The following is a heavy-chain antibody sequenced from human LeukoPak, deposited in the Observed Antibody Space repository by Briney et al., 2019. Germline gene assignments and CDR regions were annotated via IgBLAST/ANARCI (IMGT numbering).Heavy chain of an antibody. CDR3: ATVLLEPPGFDP. Sequence: ASVKVSCKVSGYTLTELSMHWVRQAPGKGLEWMGGFDPEDGETIYAQKFQGRVTMTEDTSTDTAYMELSSLRSEDTAVYYCATVLLEPPGFDPWGQGTLVTVSS. J-gene: IGHJ5*02. V-gene: IGHV1-24*01. CDR2: FDPEDGET. D-gene: IGHD1-1*01. CDR1: GYTLTELS.